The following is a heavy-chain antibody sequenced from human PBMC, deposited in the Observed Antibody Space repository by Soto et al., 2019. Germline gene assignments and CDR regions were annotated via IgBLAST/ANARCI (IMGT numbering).Heavy chain of an antibody. V-gene: IGHV4-38-2*01. Sequence: SETLSLTCAVSGYSISSGYYWGWIRQPPGKGLEWLGTTYYGASSYYNPSLRSRITILLDASTNQLSLKLSSATAADTAVYFCVRVAGSASWYETDSWGQGILVTVSS. J-gene: IGHJ4*02. CDR1: GYSISSGYY. D-gene: IGHD6-13*01. CDR2: TYYGASS. CDR3: VRVAGSASWYETDS.